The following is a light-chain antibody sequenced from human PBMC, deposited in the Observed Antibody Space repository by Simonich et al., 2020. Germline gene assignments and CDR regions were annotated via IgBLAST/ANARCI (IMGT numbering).Light chain of an antibody. CDR2: DAS. Sequence: EIVLTQSPATLSLSPGERATLSFRASQSVSSSLAWHQQKHGQAPRLIIYDASNMATGIPARFSGSGSGTDFTLTISSLEPEDFAVYYCQQRSNWPPYTFGQGTKLEIK. CDR1: QSVSSS. J-gene: IGKJ2*01. V-gene: IGKV3-11*01. CDR3: QQRSNWPPYT.